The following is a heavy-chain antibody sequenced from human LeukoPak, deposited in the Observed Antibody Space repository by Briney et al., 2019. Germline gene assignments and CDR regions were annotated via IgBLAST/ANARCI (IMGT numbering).Heavy chain of an antibody. CDR3: ARDSTPLWSGYFSSEYYYYMDV. Sequence: LPGGSLRLSCAASGFTFSSYWMSWVRQAPGKGLEWVANIKQDGSEKYYVDSVKGRFTISRDNAKNSLYLQMNSLRAEDTAVYYCARDSTPLWSGYFSSEYYYYMDVWGKGTTVTVSS. CDR1: GFTFSSYW. V-gene: IGHV3-7*01. D-gene: IGHD3-3*01. J-gene: IGHJ6*03. CDR2: IKQDGSEK.